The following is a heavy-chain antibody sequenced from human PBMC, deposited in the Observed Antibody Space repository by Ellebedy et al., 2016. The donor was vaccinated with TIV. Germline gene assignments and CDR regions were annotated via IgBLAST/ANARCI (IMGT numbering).Heavy chain of an antibody. Sequence: MPSETLSLTCSVSGDSISSLSYYWGWPRQPPGKGLDWIATIYYNPDSFSGSTHYNPSLKNRLTISVDTSKNQLSLKLTSVIAADTAVYYCARHAMAEAPWFDPWGQGTLVTVSP. J-gene: IGHJ5*02. CDR1: GDSISSLSYY. CDR3: ARHAMAEAPWFDP. CDR2: IYYNPDSFSGST. V-gene: IGHV4-39*01. D-gene: IGHD5-24*01.